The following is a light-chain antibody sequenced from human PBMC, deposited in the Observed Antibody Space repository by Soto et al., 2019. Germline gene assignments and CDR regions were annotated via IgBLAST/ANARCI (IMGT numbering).Light chain of an antibody. CDR3: QQYNNWPPYT. CDR1: QSVSSN. V-gene: IGKV3-15*01. Sequence: EIVMTQSQATLSVSPGERATLSCRASQSVSSNLAWYQQKPGQAPRLLIYGASTRATGSPARFSGSGSGTEFTLTISSLQSEDFAVYYCQQYNNWPPYTFGQGTRLEIK. CDR2: GAS. J-gene: IGKJ2*01.